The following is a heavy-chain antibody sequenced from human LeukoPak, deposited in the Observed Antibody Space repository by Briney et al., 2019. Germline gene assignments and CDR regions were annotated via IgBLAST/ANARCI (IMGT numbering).Heavy chain of an antibody. V-gene: IGHV4-34*01. J-gene: IGHJ4*02. D-gene: IGHD3-10*01. CDR2: INHSGST. CDR3: ARLGWEYYGSGSYIDY. CDR1: GGSFSGYY. Sequence: PSETLSLTCAVYGGSFSGYYWSWIRQPPGKGLEWIGEINHSGSTNYNPSLKSRVTISVDTSKNQFSLKLSSVTAADTAVYYCARLGWEYYGSGSYIDYWGQGTLVTVSS.